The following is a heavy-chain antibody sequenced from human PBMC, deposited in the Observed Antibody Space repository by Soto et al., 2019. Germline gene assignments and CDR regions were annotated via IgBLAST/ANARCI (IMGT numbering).Heavy chain of an antibody. V-gene: IGHV4-59*08. CDR1: GASLHSYY. CDR2: IYYSGDT. J-gene: IGHJ4*02. Sequence: SETLSLTCTVSGASLHSYYWAWFRQPPGKGLEWIGYIYYSGDTDYNPSLESRLTISVDTSKNQFSLNLSSVTAADTAVYFCARHSGRRTPLDYWGQGTLVTVSS. CDR3: ARHSGRRTPLDY.